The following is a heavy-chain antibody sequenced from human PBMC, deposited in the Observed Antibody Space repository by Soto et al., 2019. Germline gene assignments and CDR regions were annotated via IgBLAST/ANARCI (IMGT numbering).Heavy chain of an antibody. Sequence: ASVKVSCKASGYTFTSYGISWVRQAPGQGLEWMGWISAYNGNTNYAQKLQGRVTMTTDTSTSTAYMELRSLRSDDTAVYYCASCSGGSCYSASEAFDIWGQGTMVTVSS. CDR3: ASCSGGSCYSASEAFDI. V-gene: IGHV1-18*01. D-gene: IGHD2-15*01. J-gene: IGHJ3*02. CDR2: ISAYNGNT. CDR1: GYTFTSYG.